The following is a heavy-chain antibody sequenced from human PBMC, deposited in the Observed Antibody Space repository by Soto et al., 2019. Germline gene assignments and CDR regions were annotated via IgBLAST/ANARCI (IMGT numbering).Heavy chain of an antibody. Sequence: ASVKVSCKASGYTFTSYAMHLVRQAPVQILELIVWINAGNFNTKYSQKFQGRFTITMYTSAITSYIELIILRSEYTAVYYCARGPVILPIGGATTHFDYWGQGTLVTVSS. D-gene: IGHD1-26*01. V-gene: IGHV1-3*01. J-gene: IGHJ4*02. CDR2: INAGNFNT. CDR3: ARGPVILPIGGATTHFDY. CDR1: GYTFTSYA.